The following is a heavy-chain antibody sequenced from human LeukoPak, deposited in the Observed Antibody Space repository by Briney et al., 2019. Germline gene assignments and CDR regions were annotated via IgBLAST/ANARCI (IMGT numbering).Heavy chain of an antibody. Sequence: QTGGSLRLSCAASGFTFSSYEMNWVRQAPGKGLEWVSCISSSGSTIYYADSVKGRFTISRDNAKNSLYLQIDSLRAEDTAVYYCAKEDATADSSGYYYANWGQGTLVTVSS. J-gene: IGHJ4*02. CDR1: GFTFSSYE. CDR3: AKEDATADSSGYYYAN. V-gene: IGHV3-48*03. CDR2: ISSSGSTI. D-gene: IGHD3-22*01.